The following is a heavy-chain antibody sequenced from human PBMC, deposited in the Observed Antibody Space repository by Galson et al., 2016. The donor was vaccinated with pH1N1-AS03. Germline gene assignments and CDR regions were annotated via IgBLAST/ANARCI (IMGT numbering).Heavy chain of an antibody. D-gene: IGHD6-25*01. V-gene: IGHV5-51*01. CDR1: GYSFTNSW. J-gene: IGHJ4*02. CDR3: ARHNEAATLSAPSDS. CDR2: IHPIDSDA. Sequence: QSGAEVKKPGESLKISCKTSGYSFTNSWIAWVRQMPGKGLEWMGFIHPIDSDARYNPSFEGQVTISADKSIKTAYLQWSSLKASDTAIYYCARHNEAATLSAPSDSWGQGTLVTVSS.